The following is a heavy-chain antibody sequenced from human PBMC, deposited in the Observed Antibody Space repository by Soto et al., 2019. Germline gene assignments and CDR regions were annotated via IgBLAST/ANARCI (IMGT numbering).Heavy chain of an antibody. CDR1: GYSISLGYY. CDR2: IYHSGNT. D-gene: IGHD1-26*01. Sequence: SETLSLTCAVSGYSISLGYYWGWIRQPPGKGLEWIGSIYHSGNTNYNPSLKSRVTISMDTSKNQVSLKLTSVTAADTAVYYCARDMHAGFTHYFDPWGQGILVTVSS. J-gene: IGHJ5*02. V-gene: IGHV4-38-2*02. CDR3: ARDMHAGFTHYFDP.